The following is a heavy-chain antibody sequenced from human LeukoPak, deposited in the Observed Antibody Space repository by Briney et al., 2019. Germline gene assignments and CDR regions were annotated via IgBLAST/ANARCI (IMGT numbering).Heavy chain of an antibody. V-gene: IGHV3-11*01. J-gene: IGHJ4*02. CDR2: ISSSGSTI. CDR1: GFTFSDYY. CDR3: ARAAAGTGVASYFDY. Sequence: PGGSLRLSCAASGFTFSDYYMSWIRQAPGRGLEWVSYISSSGSTIYYADSVKGRFTISRDNAKNSLYLQMNSLRAEDTAVYYCARAAAGTGVASYFDYWGQGTLVTVSS. D-gene: IGHD6-19*01.